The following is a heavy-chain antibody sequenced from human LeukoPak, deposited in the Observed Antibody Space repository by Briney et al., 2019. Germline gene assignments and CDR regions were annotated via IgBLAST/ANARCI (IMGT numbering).Heavy chain of an antibody. J-gene: IGHJ4*02. V-gene: IGHV5-51*01. Sequence: GESLKISCKGSGYSFTNYWIGWVRQMPGKGLEWMGIIYPGDSDTRYSPSFQGQVTISADKSISTAYLQWSSLKASDTAMYYCARRPYYYDSSGYYYYFDYWGQGTLVTVSS. CDR3: ARRPYYYDSSGYYYYFDY. CDR2: IYPGDSDT. CDR1: GYSFTNYW. D-gene: IGHD3-22*01.